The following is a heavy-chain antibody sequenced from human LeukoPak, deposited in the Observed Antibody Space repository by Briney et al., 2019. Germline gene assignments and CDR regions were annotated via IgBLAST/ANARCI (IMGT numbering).Heavy chain of an antibody. Sequence: YPGGSLRLSCAGSGFTLSSYWMHWVRQGPGKGLVWVSRIYSEGSRTTYADSVKGRFTISRDNAKNSLYLQMNSLRAEDTAVYYCARDSRYSSSWYEDYCYYMDVWGKGTTVTVSS. V-gene: IGHV3-74*01. CDR2: IYSEGSRT. CDR1: GFTLSSYW. CDR3: ARDSRYSSSWYEDYCYYMDV. D-gene: IGHD6-13*01. J-gene: IGHJ6*03.